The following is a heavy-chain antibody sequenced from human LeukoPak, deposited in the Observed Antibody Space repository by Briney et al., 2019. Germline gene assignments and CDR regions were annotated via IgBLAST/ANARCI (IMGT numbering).Heavy chain of an antibody. J-gene: IGHJ5*02. CDR1: GGSISSYY. D-gene: IGHD6-13*01. Sequence: SETLSLTCTVSGGSISSYYWSWIRQPPGKGLEWIGYIYYSGSTNYNPSLKSRVTISVDTSKSRFSLRLSSVTAADTAVYYCARDKYCGSWYGYFDPWGQGTLVTVSS. CDR2: IYYSGST. V-gene: IGHV4-59*01. CDR3: ARDKYCGSWYGYFDP.